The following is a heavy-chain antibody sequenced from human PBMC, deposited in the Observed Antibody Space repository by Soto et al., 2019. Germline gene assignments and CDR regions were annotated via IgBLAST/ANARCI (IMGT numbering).Heavy chain of an antibody. CDR1: GFTFSDHY. CDR3: ARDGWDSSWRYHGMDV. Sequence: GGSLRLSCAASGFTFSDHYMDWVRQAPGKGLEWVGRTRNKANSYTTEYAASVKGRFTISRDDSKNSLYLQMNSLKTEDTAVYYCARDGWDSSWRYHGMDVWGQGTTVTV. CDR2: TRNKANSYTT. J-gene: IGHJ6*02. D-gene: IGHD6-13*01. V-gene: IGHV3-72*01.